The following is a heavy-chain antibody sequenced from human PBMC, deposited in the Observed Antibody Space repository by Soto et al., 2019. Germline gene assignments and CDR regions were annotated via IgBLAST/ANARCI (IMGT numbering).Heavy chain of an antibody. CDR1: LHSVTSHH. J-gene: IGHJ5*02. CDR3: ARDMHAGFTHSFDP. V-gene: IGHV4-59*02. CDR2: TSYTGNT. D-gene: IGHD2-15*01. Sequence: SETLSLAFFVSLHSVTSHHWGLVRQFPGEGLEWIAYTSYTGNTNYNPSLQSRVTISLETSKNQSSLKLTSMTAADTAVYYCARDMHAGFTHSFDPWGQGTLVTVSA.